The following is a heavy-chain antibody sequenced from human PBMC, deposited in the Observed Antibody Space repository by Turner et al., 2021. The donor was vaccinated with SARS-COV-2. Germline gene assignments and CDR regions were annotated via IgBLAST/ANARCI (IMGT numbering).Heavy chain of an antibody. CDR1: GFTFSSYS. V-gene: IGHV3-21*01. J-gene: IGHJ6*02. CDR3: ARDHRPVVVPAAKRAGSYYYGMDV. CDR2: ISYSSTYI. Sequence: EVQLVESGGGLVKPGGSLRLSCAASGFTFSSYSMNWVRQAPGKGLEWVSSISYSSTYIYYADSVKGRITISRDNAKNSLYLQMNSLRAEDTAVYYCARDHRPVVVPAAKRAGSYYYGMDVWGQGTTVTVSS. D-gene: IGHD2-2*01.